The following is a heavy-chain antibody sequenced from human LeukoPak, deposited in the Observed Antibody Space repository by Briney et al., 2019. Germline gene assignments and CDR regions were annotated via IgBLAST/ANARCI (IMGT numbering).Heavy chain of an antibody. J-gene: IGHJ4*02. Sequence: GASVKVSCRASGFTFTSYGITWVRQAPGQGLEWMGWISAYNGNTNYAQKLQGRVTMTTDTSTSTAYMELRSLRSDDTAVYYCARGPQLGLHDYWGQGTLVTVSS. CDR1: GFTFTSYG. V-gene: IGHV1-18*01. D-gene: IGHD7-27*01. CDR2: ISAYNGNT. CDR3: ARGPQLGLHDY.